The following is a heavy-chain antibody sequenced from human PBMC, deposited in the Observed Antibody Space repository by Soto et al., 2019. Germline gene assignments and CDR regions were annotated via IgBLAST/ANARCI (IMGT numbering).Heavy chain of an antibody. D-gene: IGHD4-17*01. CDR3: AGGPDYGDYDA. V-gene: IGHV4-34*01. CDR2: IRHNGDT. CDR1: GGSFTDYK. Sequence: QVQLRQWGAGLLKPSETLSLTCVVSGGSFTDYKWTWIRQSPEKGLEWIGEIRHNGDTDSKPSLRSRLTMSLDTSKNQFSRHLASVTAEDTAVYFCAGGPDYGDYDAWGQGTLVSVSS. J-gene: IGHJ5*02.